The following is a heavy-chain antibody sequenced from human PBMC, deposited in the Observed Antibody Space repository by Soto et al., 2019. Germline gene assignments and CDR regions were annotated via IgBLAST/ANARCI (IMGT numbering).Heavy chain of an antibody. V-gene: IGHV3-15*01. D-gene: IGHD6-13*01. CDR1: GITFSNAW. Sequence: EVQLVESGGGLVEPGGSLRLSCAASGITFSNAWMNWVRKAPGKGLEYIGRIRSKTDGGTTEYAAPVEGRFTVSRDDSKNTLYLQMSGXXXEDTAVYYCTTTRPGTNVFDNWGQGTLVTVSS. J-gene: IGHJ3*02. CDR2: IRSKTDGGTT. CDR3: TTTRPGTNVFDN.